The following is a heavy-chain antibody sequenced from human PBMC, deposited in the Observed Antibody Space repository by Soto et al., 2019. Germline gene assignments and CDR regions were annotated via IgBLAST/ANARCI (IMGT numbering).Heavy chain of an antibody. CDR3: AIALAGDAFDI. CDR1: GYTFTNCV. CDR2: INAGNGNP. D-gene: IGHD3-16*01. V-gene: IGHV1-3*01. J-gene: IGHJ3*02. Sequence: ASVKVSCKASGYTFTNCVMHWVRQAPGQRLECMGWINAGNGNPKYSQNFQGRVTFTRDTSASTAYMELSSLRSEDTAVYYWAIALAGDAFDIWGQGT.